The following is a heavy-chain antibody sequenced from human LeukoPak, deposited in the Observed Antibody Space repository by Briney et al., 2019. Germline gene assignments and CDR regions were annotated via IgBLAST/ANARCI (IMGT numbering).Heavy chain of an antibody. CDR3: AREGQWLVHFDY. CDR2: ISYDGSNK. D-gene: IGHD6-19*01. J-gene: IGHJ4*02. Sequence: GGSLRLSCAASGFTFSSYAMRWGRQAPGKGLEWVAVISYDGSNKYYADSVKGRFTISRDNSKNTLYLQMNSLRAEDTAVYYCAREGQWLVHFDYWGQGTLVTVSS. CDR1: GFTFSSYA. V-gene: IGHV3-30*04.